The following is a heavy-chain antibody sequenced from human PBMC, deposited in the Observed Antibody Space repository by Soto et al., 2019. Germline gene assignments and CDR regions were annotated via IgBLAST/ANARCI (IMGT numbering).Heavy chain of an antibody. V-gene: IGHV4-59*01. CDR1: GGSISSYY. J-gene: IGHJ6*03. D-gene: IGHD4-17*01. CDR3: ARDRGSTVTDRYMDV. CDR2: IYYSGST. Sequence: SETLSLTCTVSGGSISSYYWSWIRQPPGKGLEWIGYIYYSGSTNYNPSLKSRVTISVDTSKNQFSLKLSSVTAADTAVYYCARDRGSTVTDRYMDVWGKGTTVTVSS.